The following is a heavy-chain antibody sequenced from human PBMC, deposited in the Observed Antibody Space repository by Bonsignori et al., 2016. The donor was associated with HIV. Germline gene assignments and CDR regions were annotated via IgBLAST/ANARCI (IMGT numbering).Heavy chain of an antibody. Sequence: QVNLKESGPVLVKPTETLTLTCTVSGFSLSNARMGVSWIRQPPGKALEWLAHIFSNDEKSYSTSLKSRLTISKDTSKSQVVLMMTNMDPVDTATYYCARIQERGSSFLGVYYYYMDVWGQGTTVTVSS. J-gene: IGHJ6*03. CDR1: GFSLSNARMG. CDR2: IFSNDEK. D-gene: IGHD6-6*01. CDR3: ARIQERGSSFLGVYYYYMDV. V-gene: IGHV2-26*01.